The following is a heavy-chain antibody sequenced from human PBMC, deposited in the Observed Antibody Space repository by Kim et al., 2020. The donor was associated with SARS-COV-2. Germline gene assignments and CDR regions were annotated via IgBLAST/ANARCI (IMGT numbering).Heavy chain of an antibody. CDR1: GFTFRNYA. J-gene: IGHJ4*02. CDR3: ATDHDSSGYYAFFDY. Sequence: GGSLRLSCAASGFTFRNYALHWVRQAPGKGLEWVSGITWNSGRRDYADSVKGRFTISRDNAKNSLYLQLNSLRTEDTAVYYCATDHDSSGYYAFFDYWGQGALVTVSS. CDR2: ITWNSGRR. D-gene: IGHD3-22*01. V-gene: IGHV3-9*01.